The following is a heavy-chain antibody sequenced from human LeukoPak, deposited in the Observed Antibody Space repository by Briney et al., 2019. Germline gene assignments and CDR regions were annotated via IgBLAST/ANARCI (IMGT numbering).Heavy chain of an antibody. Sequence: ASVKVFCEASGYSFNSYDINWVRQAPGQGLEWMGWMNPNSGNTGYAQKFQGRLTMTRDTSINTAYMELSSLTSEDAAEYYCMIRLPVREFDIRGQGTLVAVYS. CDR1: GYSFNSYD. V-gene: IGHV1-8*01. CDR2: MNPNSGNT. J-gene: IGHJ4*02. D-gene: IGHD5-12*01. CDR3: MIRLPVREFDI.